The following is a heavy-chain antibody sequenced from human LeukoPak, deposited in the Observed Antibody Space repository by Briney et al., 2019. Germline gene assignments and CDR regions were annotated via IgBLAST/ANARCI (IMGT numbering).Heavy chain of an antibody. V-gene: IGHV4-61*02. D-gene: IGHD3-10*01. Sequence: PSQTLSLTCTVSGGSISSGSYYWSWIRQPAGKGLEWIGRIYTSGSTNYNPSLKSRVTISVDTSKNQFSLKLSSVTAADTAVYYCARDHGGHWFDPWGQGTLVTVSS. J-gene: IGHJ5*02. CDR1: GGSISSGSYY. CDR2: IYTSGST. CDR3: ARDHGGHWFDP.